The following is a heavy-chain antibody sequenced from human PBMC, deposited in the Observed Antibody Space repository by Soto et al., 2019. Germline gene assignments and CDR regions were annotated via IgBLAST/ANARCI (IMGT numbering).Heavy chain of an antibody. Sequence: EVQLVESGGGLVKPGGSLRLSCAASGFTFSNAWMSWVRQAPGKGLEWVGRINSRTDGGTTDYAAPVKGRFTISRDDPKHTLSMQMNSLKTEDTAVYYCTTDVCHILVVPAAMQACRDYWGQGTLVTVSA. V-gene: IGHV3-15*01. D-gene: IGHD2-2*01. CDR3: TTDVCHILVVPAAMQACRDY. CDR2: INSRTDGGTT. CDR1: GFTFSNAW. J-gene: IGHJ4*02.